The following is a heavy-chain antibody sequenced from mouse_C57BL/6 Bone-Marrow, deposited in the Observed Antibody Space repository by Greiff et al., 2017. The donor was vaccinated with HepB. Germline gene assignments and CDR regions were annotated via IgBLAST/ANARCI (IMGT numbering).Heavy chain of an antibody. D-gene: IGHD2-12*01. CDR3: ARAYYRYFDV. J-gene: IGHJ1*03. V-gene: IGHV5-4*03. Sequence: EVKLVESGGGLVKPGGSLKLSCAASGFTFSSYAMSWVRQTPEKRLEWVATISDGGSYTYYPDNVKGRFTISRDNAKNNLYLQMSHLKSEDTAIYYCARAYYRYFDVWGTGTTVTVSS. CDR1: GFTFSSYA. CDR2: ISDGGSYT.